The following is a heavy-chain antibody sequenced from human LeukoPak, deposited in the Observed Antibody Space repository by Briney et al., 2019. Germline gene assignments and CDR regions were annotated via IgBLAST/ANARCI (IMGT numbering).Heavy chain of an antibody. Sequence: ASVKVSCKASGYTFNGYYMHWVRQAPGQGLEWMGWINPNSGGKNYAQKFQGRVTMTRDTSISTAYMELSRLRSDDTAVYYCARAVTQLLYYFDYWGQGTLVTVSS. CDR1: GYTFNGYY. J-gene: IGHJ4*02. CDR2: INPNSGGK. D-gene: IGHD2-2*01. CDR3: ARAVTQLLYYFDY. V-gene: IGHV1-2*02.